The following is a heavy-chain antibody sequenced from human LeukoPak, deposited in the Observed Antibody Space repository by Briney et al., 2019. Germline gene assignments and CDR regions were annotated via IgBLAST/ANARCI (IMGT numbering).Heavy chain of an antibody. CDR1: GFTFDDFA. D-gene: IGHD2-2*01. V-gene: IGHV3-9*01. Sequence: GRSLRLSCAASGFTFDDFAMHWVRQAPGKGLEWVSGVSWNSDSIGYADSVKGRFTISRDNAKNSLYLQMNSLRAEDTALYYCAKDIKLRVVPASTLDYWGQGTLVTVSS. CDR2: VSWNSDSI. CDR3: AKDIKLRVVPASTLDY. J-gene: IGHJ4*02.